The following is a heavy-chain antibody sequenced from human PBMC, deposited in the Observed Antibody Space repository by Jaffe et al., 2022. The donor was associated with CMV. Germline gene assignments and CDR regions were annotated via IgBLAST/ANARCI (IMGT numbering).Heavy chain of an antibody. CDR1: GFTFSSYG. CDR3: AKESLSGSYSYYYYGMDV. Sequence: QVQLVESGGGVVQPGRSLRLSCAASGFTFSSYGMHWVRQAPGKGLEWVAVISYDGSNKYYADSVKGRFTISRDNSKNTLYLQMNSLRAEDTAVYYCAKESLSGSYSYYYYGMDVWGQGTTVTVSS. J-gene: IGHJ6*02. V-gene: IGHV3-30*18. CDR2: ISYDGSNK. D-gene: IGHD1-26*01.